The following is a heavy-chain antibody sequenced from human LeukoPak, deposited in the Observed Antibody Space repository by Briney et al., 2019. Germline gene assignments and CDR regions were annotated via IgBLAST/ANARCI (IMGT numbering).Heavy chain of an antibody. V-gene: IGHV3-23*01. CDR3: AKDPNIVVVPAAMVPLFDY. J-gene: IGHJ4*02. CDR1: GFILSTYA. D-gene: IGHD2-2*01. Sequence: GGSLRLSCAASGFILSTYAMNWVRQAPGKGLECVSTISGSGKNTYYADSVKGRFTISRDNSKNTLYLQMNSLRAEDTAVYYCAKDPNIVVVPAAMVPLFDYWGQGTLVTVSS. CDR2: ISGSGKNT.